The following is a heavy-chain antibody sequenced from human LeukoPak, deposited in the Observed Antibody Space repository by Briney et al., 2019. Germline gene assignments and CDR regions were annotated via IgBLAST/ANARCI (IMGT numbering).Heavy chain of an antibody. CDR2: IYSGGST. CDR1: EFSVGSNY. CDR3: AKGLNRGVVIMPAGQMDV. D-gene: IGHD2-2*01. J-gene: IGHJ6*04. V-gene: IGHV3-66*01. Sequence: GGSLRLSCAASEFSVGSNYMTWVRQAPGKGLEWVSLIYSGGSTYYADSVKGRFTISRDNSMNTLYLQMHSLRAEDMAVYYCAKGLNRGVVIMPAGQMDVWGKGTTVTISS.